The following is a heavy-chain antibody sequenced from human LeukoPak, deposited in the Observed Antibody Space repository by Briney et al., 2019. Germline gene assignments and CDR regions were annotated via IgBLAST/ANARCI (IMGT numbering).Heavy chain of an antibody. Sequence: SETLSLTCTVSSGSISSSSYFWGWIRQPPGKGLEWIGSISYSGSTYYNPSLKSRVTISVDTSKNQFSLKLSSVTAADTAVYYCARDRRGSDTFFDYWGQGTLVTVS. J-gene: IGHJ4*02. CDR1: SGSISSSSYF. D-gene: IGHD6-25*01. CDR2: ISYSGST. CDR3: ARDRRGSDTFFDY. V-gene: IGHV4-39*07.